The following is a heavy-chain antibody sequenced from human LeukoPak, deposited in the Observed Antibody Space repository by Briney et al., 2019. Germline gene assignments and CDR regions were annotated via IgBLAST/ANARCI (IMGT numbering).Heavy chain of an antibody. D-gene: IGHD5-18*01. Sequence: GRSLRLSCAASGFTFSSYGMHWVRQAPGKGLEWVGVIWCDGSNKYYADSVKGRFTISRDKSKNTLYLQMNSLRAEDTAVYYCARDVAGYLSPGYWGQGTLVTVSS. CDR2: IWCDGSNK. J-gene: IGHJ4*02. V-gene: IGHV3-33*01. CDR3: ARDVAGYLSPGY. CDR1: GFTFSSYG.